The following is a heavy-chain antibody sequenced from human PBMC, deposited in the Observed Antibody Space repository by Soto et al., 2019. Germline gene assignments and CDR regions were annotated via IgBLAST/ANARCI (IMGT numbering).Heavy chain of an antibody. CDR1: GYSFTSYW. CDR2: IYPGDSDT. CDR3: ARTSAAGKYYYGMDV. J-gene: IGHJ6*02. V-gene: IGHV5-51*01. D-gene: IGHD6-13*01. Sequence: PGESLKISCKGSGYSFTSYWIGWVRQMPGKGLEWMGTIYPGDSDTRYSPSFQGQVTISADKSISTAYLQWSSLKASDTAMYYCARTSAAGKYYYGMDVWSQGTTVTVSS.